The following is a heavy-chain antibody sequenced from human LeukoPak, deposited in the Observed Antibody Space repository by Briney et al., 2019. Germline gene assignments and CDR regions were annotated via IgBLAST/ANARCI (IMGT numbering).Heavy chain of an antibody. CDR1: GSTFTSYD. D-gene: IGHD6-13*01. J-gene: IGHJ6*03. CDR2: MNPNSGNT. V-gene: IGHV1-8*01. Sequence: ASVKVSCKASGSTFTSYDINWVRQATGQGLEWMGWMNPNSGNTGYAQKFQGRVTMTRNTSISTAYMELSSLRSEDTAVYYCARAVSIAAAGTPAYYYYYYYMDVWGKGTTVTVSS. CDR3: ARAVSIAAAGTPAYYYYYYYMDV.